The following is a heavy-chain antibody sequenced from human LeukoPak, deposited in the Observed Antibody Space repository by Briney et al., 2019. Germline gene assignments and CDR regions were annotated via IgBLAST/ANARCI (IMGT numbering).Heavy chain of an antibody. D-gene: IGHD3-10*01. V-gene: IGHV3-21*01. Sequence: GGSLRLSCAASGFTFSSYSMNWVRQAPGKGLEWVSSISSSSSYIYYADSVKGRFTISRDNAKNSLCLQMNSLRAEDTAVYYCAREIWFGELEGDYWGQGTLVTVSS. CDR3: AREIWFGELEGDY. J-gene: IGHJ4*02. CDR2: ISSSSSYI. CDR1: GFTFSSYS.